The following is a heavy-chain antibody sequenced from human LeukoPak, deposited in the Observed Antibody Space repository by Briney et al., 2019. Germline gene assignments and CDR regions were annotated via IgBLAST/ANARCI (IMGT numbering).Heavy chain of an antibody. CDR1: DCSISSNY. CDR2: IHNSGST. Sequence: RASETLSRTCTVSDCSISSNYWNWLRQPPGKGLEWIAYIHNSGSTNYNPSLKSRVTPSVKLSKNQFFLKLTSVTAADAAVYYCAGRGLVRGTGTVYPDYWGQGTLVTVSS. J-gene: IGHJ4*02. V-gene: IGHV4-59*08. D-gene: IGHD3-16*01. CDR3: AGRGLVRGTGTVYPDY.